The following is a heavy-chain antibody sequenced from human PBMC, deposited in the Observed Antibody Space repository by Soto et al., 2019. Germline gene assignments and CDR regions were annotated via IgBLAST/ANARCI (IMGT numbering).Heavy chain of an antibody. V-gene: IGHV4-39*01. CDR2: IYYSGST. J-gene: IGHJ4*02. Sequence: PSETLSLTCTVSGGSISSSSYYWGWIRQPPGKGLEWIGSIYYSGSTYYNPSLKSRVTISVDTSKNQYSLKLSSVTAADTAVYYCARLDGYGSGRRTFLDYWGQGTLVSVSS. D-gene: IGHD3-10*01. CDR3: ARLDGYGSGRRTFLDY. CDR1: GGSISSSSYY.